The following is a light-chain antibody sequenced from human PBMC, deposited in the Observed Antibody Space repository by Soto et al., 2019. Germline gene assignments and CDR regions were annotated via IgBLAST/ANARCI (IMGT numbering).Light chain of an antibody. J-gene: IGKJ5*01. V-gene: IGKV3-20*01. Sequence: EIVLTQSPGTLSLSPGERATLSCRASQSVSSNYLAWYRQKPGQAPRFLIYGASTRANGVPDRFSGSGYGTDLTLNISRQEPEDFAVYYWQQYGNAPSITFVQGTRLEIK. CDR3: QQYGNAPSIT. CDR1: QSVSSNY. CDR2: GAS.